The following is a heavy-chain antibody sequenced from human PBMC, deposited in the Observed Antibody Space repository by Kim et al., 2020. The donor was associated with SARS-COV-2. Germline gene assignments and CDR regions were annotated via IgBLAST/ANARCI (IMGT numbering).Heavy chain of an antibody. Sequence: ASVKVSCKTSGYSFTSYAVHWVRQAPGQSLEWMGWIVAGNGDTTYSQNFLGRVAITRDTSATTAYLELSSLRSEDTAVYYCARNVWGTIDFDNWGQGTLVSVSS. CDR1: GYSFTSYA. J-gene: IGHJ4*02. D-gene: IGHD3-9*01. CDR3: ARNVWGTIDFDN. CDR2: IVAGNGDT. V-gene: IGHV1-3*01.